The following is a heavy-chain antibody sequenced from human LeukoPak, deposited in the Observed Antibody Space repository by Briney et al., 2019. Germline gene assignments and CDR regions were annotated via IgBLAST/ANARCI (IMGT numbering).Heavy chain of an antibody. Sequence: SETLSLTCTVSGGSFSSYYWSWIRLPPGKGPGWIGYVYYSGSTNYNPSLKSRVTISVDTSKNQFSLKLSSATAADTAVYYCARGRLARAPYFDYWGQGTLVIVSS. D-gene: IGHD3-10*01. CDR1: GGSFSSYY. J-gene: IGHJ4*02. V-gene: IGHV4-59*01. CDR3: ARGRLARAPYFDY. CDR2: VYYSGST.